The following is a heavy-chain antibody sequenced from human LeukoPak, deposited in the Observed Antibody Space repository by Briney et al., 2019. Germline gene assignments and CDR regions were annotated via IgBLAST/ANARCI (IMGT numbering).Heavy chain of an antibody. Sequence: PSETLSLTCAVYGGSFSGYYWSWIRQPPGKGLEWIGEINHSGSTNYNPSLKSRVTISVDTSKNQFSLKLSSVTAADTAVYYCARGGEMATIRAGAFDIWGQRTMVTVSS. CDR2: INHSGST. CDR1: GGSFSGYY. J-gene: IGHJ3*02. D-gene: IGHD5-24*01. CDR3: ARGGEMATIRAGAFDI. V-gene: IGHV4-34*01.